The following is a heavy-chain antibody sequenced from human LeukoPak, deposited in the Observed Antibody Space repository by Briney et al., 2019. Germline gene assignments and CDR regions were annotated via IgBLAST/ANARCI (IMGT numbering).Heavy chain of an antibody. CDR2: ISGRGGST. J-gene: IGHJ4*02. CDR3: AKDLGPYDILTGYAG. D-gene: IGHD3-9*01. V-gene: IGHV3-23*01. Sequence: GGSLRLSCAASGFTFSSYAMRWVRQAPGKGLEWVSAISGRGGSTYYADSVKGRFTISRDNSKNTLYLQMNSLRAEDTAVYYCAKDLGPYDILTGYAGWGQGTLVTVSS. CDR1: GFTFSSYA.